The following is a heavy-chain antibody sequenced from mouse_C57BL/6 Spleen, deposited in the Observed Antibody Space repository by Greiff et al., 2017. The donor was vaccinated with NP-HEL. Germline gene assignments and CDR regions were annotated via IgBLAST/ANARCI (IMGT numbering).Heavy chain of an antibody. D-gene: IGHD1-1*01. CDR1: GYTFTSYW. J-gene: IGHJ2*01. V-gene: IGHV1-69*01. CDR3: ALTTVVAFDY. CDR2: IDPSDSYT. Sequence: VQLQQPGAELVMPGASVKLSCKASGYTFTSYWMHWVKQRPGQGLEWIGEIDPSDSYTNYNQKFKGKSTLTVDKSSSTAYMQLSSLTSEDSAVYYCALTTVVAFDYWGKGTTLTVSS.